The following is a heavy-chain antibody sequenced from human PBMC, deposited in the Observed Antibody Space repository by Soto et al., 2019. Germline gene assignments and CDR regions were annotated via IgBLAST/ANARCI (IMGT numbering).Heavy chain of an antibody. D-gene: IGHD2-2*02. CDR2: ISPYNGNT. J-gene: IGHJ5*02. Sequence: GASVKVCCKASGYSFTSYGISWVRQAPGQGLEWMGWISPYNGNTNYVQKLQGRVTMTTDTSTSTAYMDLRSLRSDDTAVYYCARQDVVVPASIPQFDPWGQGTLVTVSS. CDR1: GYSFTSYG. CDR3: ARQDVVVPASIPQFDP. V-gene: IGHV1-18*04.